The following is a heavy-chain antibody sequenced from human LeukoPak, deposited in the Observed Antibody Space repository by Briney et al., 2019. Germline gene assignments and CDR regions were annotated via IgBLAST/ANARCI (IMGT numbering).Heavy chain of an antibody. V-gene: IGHV1-69*05. J-gene: IGHJ4*02. D-gene: IGHD1-14*01. CDR2: IIPIFGTA. Sequence: ASVKVSCKASGGTFSSYAISWVRQAPGQGLEWMGGIIPIFGTANYAQKFQGRVTITTDESTSTAYMELSSLRSEDTAVYYCASNREIYFDYWGQGTLVTVSS. CDR1: GGTFSSYA. CDR3: ASNREIYFDY.